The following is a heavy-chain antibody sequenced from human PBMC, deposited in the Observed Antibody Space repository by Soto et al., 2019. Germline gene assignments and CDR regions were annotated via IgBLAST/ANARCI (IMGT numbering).Heavy chain of an antibody. CDR1: GGSVSSGGYY. Sequence: PSETLSLTCTVYGGSVSSGGYYWSWIRQHPGKGLEWIGYIYYSGSTYYNPSLRSRVTISVDTSKNQFSLKLSSVTAADTAVYYCARGPYDTYYYDSSGYYLFDPWGQGTLVTVSS. CDR3: ARGPYDTYYYDSSGYYLFDP. D-gene: IGHD3-22*01. J-gene: IGHJ5*02. CDR2: IYYSGST. V-gene: IGHV4-31*03.